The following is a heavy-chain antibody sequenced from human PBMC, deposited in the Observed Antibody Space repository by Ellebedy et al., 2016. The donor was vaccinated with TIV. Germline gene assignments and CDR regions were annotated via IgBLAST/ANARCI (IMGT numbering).Heavy chain of an antibody. CDR1: GFTFTSYY. CDR3: AREGMTTVTYYYGMDV. D-gene: IGHD4-17*01. CDR2: INPNSGGR. V-gene: IGHV1-2*02. Sequence: AASVKVSCKASGFTFTSYYIHWVRQAPGQGLEWMGWINPNSGGRMYAQKFQGRVTMTGDTAVSTAYMELSRLSPDDTAVYYCAREGMTTVTYYYGMDVWGQGTTVTVSS. J-gene: IGHJ6*02.